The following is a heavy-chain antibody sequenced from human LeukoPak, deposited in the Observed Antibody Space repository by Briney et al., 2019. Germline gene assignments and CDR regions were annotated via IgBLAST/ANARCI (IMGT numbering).Heavy chain of an antibody. V-gene: IGHV3-23*01. Sequence: GGSLRLSCAASGFTFRTSAMTWVHQTPGKGLEWVSTIGGSGDITDYADSVKGRFTISRDNSKNTLYLQMNSLRAEDTAIYFCAKRGLVGSYFDYWGQGTLVTVSS. D-gene: IGHD1-26*01. CDR1: GFTFRTSA. J-gene: IGHJ4*02. CDR2: IGGSGDIT. CDR3: AKRGLVGSYFDY.